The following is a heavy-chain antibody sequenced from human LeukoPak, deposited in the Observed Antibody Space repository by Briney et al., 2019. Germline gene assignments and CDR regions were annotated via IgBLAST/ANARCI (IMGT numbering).Heavy chain of an antibody. Sequence: QPGRSLRLSCVASGFTFSRNGMHWVRQAPGKGLEWVAVIWYDGSNKYYADSVKGRFTTSRDNSKNTLYLQMNSPRAEDTAVYYCASGRLNYFYAMDIWGQGTTVTVSS. V-gene: IGHV3-33*01. CDR2: IWYDGSNK. CDR3: ASGRLNYFYAMDI. CDR1: GFTFSRNG. J-gene: IGHJ6*02.